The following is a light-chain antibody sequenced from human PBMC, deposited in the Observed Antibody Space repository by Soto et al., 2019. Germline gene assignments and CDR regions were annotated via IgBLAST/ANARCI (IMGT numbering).Light chain of an antibody. CDR1: QSVSSSY. CDR2: GAS. Sequence: EIVLTQSPGTLSLSPGTRAPLSCRASQSVSSSYLAWYQQKPGQAPRLLIYGASTRATGIPARFSGSGSGTEFTLTISSLQSEDFAVYYCQQYNNWPITFGGGTKVDIK. CDR3: QQYNNWPIT. V-gene: IGKV3-15*01. J-gene: IGKJ4*01.